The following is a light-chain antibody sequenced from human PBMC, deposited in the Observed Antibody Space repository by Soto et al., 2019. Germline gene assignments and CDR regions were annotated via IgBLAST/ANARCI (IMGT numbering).Light chain of an antibody. CDR3: QQDYNLPWT. Sequence: PGERVTLSCRASQSVSSSYLTWYQRKPGQAPRLLIYGASTRATSIPARFSGSGSGTDFTLTISSLQPEDVAVYYCQQDYNLPWTFGQGTKVEIK. CDR2: GAS. V-gene: IGKV3D-7*01. CDR1: QSVSSSY. J-gene: IGKJ1*01.